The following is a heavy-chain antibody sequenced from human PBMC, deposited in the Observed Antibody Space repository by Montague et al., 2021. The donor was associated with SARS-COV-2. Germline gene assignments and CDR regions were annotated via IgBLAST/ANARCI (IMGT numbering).Heavy chain of an antibody. CDR2: IDPRDSNT. Sequence: QSGAEVKKPGESLRISCKGSGYSFTTYWINWVRQIPGKGLEWMGKIDPRDSNTNYSPSFQGHVTISVDRSISTAYLQWRSLKASDTAMYYCATPDYWGQGTLVTVSS. V-gene: IGHV5-10-1*01. J-gene: IGHJ4*02. CDR3: ATPDY. CDR1: GYSFTTYW.